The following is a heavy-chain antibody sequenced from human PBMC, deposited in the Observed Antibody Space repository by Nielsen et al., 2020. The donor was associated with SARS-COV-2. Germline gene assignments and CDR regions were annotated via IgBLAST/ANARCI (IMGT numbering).Heavy chain of an antibody. CDR1: GFTFDDYA. V-gene: IGHV3-9*01. CDR3: ARENYITIFGVVIIRWFDP. Sequence: SLKISCAASGFTFDDYAMHWVRQAPGKGLEWVSGISWNSGSIGYADSVKGRFTISRDNAKNSLYLQMNSLRAEDTAVYYCARENYITIFGVVIIRWFDPWGQGTLVTVSS. D-gene: IGHD3-3*01. J-gene: IGHJ5*02. CDR2: ISWNSGSI.